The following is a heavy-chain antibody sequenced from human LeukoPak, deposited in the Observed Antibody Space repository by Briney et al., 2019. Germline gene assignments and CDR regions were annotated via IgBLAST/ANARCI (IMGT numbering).Heavy chain of an antibody. J-gene: IGHJ5*02. D-gene: IGHD1-1*01. V-gene: IGHV1-24*01. CDR1: GYTLTELS. CDR2: FDPEDGET. Sequence: GASVKVSCKVSGYTLTELSMHWVRQAPGKGLEWMGGFDPEDGETIYAQKFQGRVTMTGDTSTDTAYMELSSLRSEDTAVYYCATDRWGTLTWGQGTLVTVSS. CDR3: ATDRWGTLT.